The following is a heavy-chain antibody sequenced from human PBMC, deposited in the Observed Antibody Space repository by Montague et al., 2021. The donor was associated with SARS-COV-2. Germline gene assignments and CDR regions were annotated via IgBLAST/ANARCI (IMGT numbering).Heavy chain of an antibody. CDR2: FYYSGST. CDR3: ARVYSDISAMDV. D-gene: IGHD3-9*01. CDR1: GGSVSSDSYY. V-gene: IGHV4-61*01. Sequence: SETLSLTCTVSGGSVSSDSYYWSWIRQPPGKGLEWIGYFYYSGSTNYNPSLKSRVTISVDTSKNQFSLKLTSVTAADTAVYFCARVYSDISAMDVWGQGTTVTVSS. J-gene: IGHJ6*02.